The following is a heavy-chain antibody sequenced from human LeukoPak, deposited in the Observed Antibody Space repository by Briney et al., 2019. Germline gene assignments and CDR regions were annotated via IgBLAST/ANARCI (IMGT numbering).Heavy chain of an antibody. Sequence: SETLSLTCAVYGGSFSGYYWSWIRQPPGKGLEWIGYIYHSGSTYYNPSLKSRVTISVDRSKNQFSLKLSSVTAADTAVYYCAAEYNGGPYWGQGTLVTVSS. D-gene: IGHD1-1*01. CDR2: IYHSGST. J-gene: IGHJ4*02. V-gene: IGHV4-34*01. CDR1: GGSFSGYY. CDR3: AAEYNGGPY.